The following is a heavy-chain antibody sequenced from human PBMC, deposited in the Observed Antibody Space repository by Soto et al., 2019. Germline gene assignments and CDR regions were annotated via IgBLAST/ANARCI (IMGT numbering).Heavy chain of an antibody. Sequence: VKVSCKASGFRFSDYGFNWLRQAPGQGLEWMGWISAFNGNTETAQGLQDRVTMTTDSSTTTAHMDLTNLTTDDTAIYYCARSYYLADAFDVWGQGTMVTVSS. CDR2: ISAFNGNT. V-gene: IGHV1-18*01. CDR3: ARSYYLADAFDV. D-gene: IGHD3-16*01. CDR1: GFRFSDYG. J-gene: IGHJ3*01.